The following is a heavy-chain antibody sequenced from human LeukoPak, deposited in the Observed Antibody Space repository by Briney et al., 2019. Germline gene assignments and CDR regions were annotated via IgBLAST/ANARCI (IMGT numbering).Heavy chain of an antibody. D-gene: IGHD6-13*01. J-gene: IGHJ4*02. Sequence: ESMLISCKGSGYSFTSYWIAWVSQMPAKCLLWMRIIYPGDCDTRYSPSFQGRVTISADKSISTAYLQWTSLKASDTAMYYCARLGVSAGRGSFDYWGQGTLVTVSS. CDR3: ARLGVSAGRGSFDY. V-gene: IGHV5-51*01. CDR1: GYSFTSYW. CDR2: IYPGDCDT.